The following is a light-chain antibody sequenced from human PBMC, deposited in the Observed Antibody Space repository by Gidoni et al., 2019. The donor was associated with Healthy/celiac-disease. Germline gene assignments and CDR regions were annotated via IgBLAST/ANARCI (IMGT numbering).Light chain of an antibody. CDR2: GKN. Sequence: SSELTQDPAVSVALGQTVRITCQGDSLRSYYASWYQQKPGQAPVLVIYGKNNRHSGIPDLFSGSSSGNTASLTITGAQAEDDADYYCNSRDSSGNHPVVFGGGTKLTV. CDR1: SLRSYY. J-gene: IGLJ2*01. V-gene: IGLV3-19*01. CDR3: NSRDSSGNHPVV.